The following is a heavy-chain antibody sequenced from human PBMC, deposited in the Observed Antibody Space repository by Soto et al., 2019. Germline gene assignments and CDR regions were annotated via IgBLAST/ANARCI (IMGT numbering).Heavy chain of an antibody. CDR1: GFTFSSYS. Sequence: EVQLVESGGGLVKPGGSLRLSCAASGFTFSSYSMNWVRQAPGKGPEWVSSISSSSSYIYYADSVKGRFTISRDNAKNSLYQQMNSLRAEDTAVYYCARAPYSTPFDYWGQGTLVTVSS. J-gene: IGHJ4*02. D-gene: IGHD2-15*01. CDR2: ISSSSSYI. V-gene: IGHV3-21*01. CDR3: ARAPYSTPFDY.